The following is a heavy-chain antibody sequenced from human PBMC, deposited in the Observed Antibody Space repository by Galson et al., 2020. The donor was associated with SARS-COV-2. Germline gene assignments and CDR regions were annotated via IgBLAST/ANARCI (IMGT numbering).Heavy chain of an antibody. CDR1: GFTFSNAW. CDR3: AKEVKVSLLGSSWYEEY. D-gene: IGHD6-13*01. V-gene: IGHV3-9*01. CDR2: ISWNSGSI. Sequence: GGSLRLSCAASGFTFSNAWMSWVRQAPGKGLEWVSGISWNSGSIGYADSVKGRFTISRDNAKNSLYLQMNSLRAEDTALYYCAKEVKVSLLGSSWYEEYWGQGTLVTVSS. J-gene: IGHJ4*02.